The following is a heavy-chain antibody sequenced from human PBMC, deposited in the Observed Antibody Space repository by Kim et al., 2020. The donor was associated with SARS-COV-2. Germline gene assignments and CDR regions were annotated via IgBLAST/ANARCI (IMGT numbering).Heavy chain of an antibody. CDR1: GGSISSGGYS. CDR3: ARNDILTGFDY. CDR2: IYHSGST. V-gene: IGHV4-30-2*01. Sequence: SETLSLTCAVSGGSISSGGYSWSWIRQPPGKGLEWIGYIYHSGSTYYNPSLKSRVTISVDRSKNQFSLKLSSVTGADTAVYYCARNDILTGFDYWGQGTLVTVSS. D-gene: IGHD3-9*01. J-gene: IGHJ4*02.